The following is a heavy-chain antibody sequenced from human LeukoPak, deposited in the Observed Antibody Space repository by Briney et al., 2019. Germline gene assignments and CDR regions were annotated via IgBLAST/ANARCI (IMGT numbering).Heavy chain of an antibody. V-gene: IGHV3-23*01. Sequence: GGSLRLSCAASGFIFSDYGMSWVRQAPGKGLEWVSSISGSGTSTYFADSVKGRFTIPRDNSKDTPYLQMNSLRAEDTATYYCAKKIAVPGSYVFDIWGQGTMVTVSS. J-gene: IGHJ3*02. CDR2: ISGSGTST. CDR1: GFIFSDYG. D-gene: IGHD6-19*01. CDR3: AKKIAVPGSYVFDI.